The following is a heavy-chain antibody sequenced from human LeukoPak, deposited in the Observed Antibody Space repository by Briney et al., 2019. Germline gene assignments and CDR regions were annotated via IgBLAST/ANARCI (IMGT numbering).Heavy chain of an antibody. Sequence: PSETLSLTCSVSGVSISSSPYHWGWIRQPPGKGLKWIGSIYYSGSSYSNPSLQSRVTMSIDTAKNQFSLKLSSVTAADTAVYYCAREIDYDSTAYVYWGRGTLVTVSS. V-gene: IGHV4-39*02. CDR3: AREIDYDSTAYVY. D-gene: IGHD3-22*01. CDR1: GVSISSSPYH. J-gene: IGHJ4*02. CDR2: IYYSGSS.